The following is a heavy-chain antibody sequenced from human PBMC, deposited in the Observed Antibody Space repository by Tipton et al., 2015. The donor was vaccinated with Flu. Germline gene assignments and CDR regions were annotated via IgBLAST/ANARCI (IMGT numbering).Heavy chain of an antibody. D-gene: IGHD2-15*01. CDR1: GGSFSGHY. J-gene: IGHJ5*02. CDR3: ARACGSGGNRWFDP. V-gene: IGHV4-34*01. CDR2: INHSGTT. Sequence: TLSLTCAVYGGSFSGHYWSWIRQPPGKGLEWIGEINHSGTTNYSPSLKSRVTISVDTSKKQFSLKLSSVTAADTAVYYCARACGSGGNRWFDPWGQGALVTVSS.